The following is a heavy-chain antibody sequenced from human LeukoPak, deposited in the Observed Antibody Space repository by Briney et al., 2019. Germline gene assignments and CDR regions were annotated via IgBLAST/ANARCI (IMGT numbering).Heavy chain of an antibody. CDR1: GFTFSSYW. CDR3: ARDGILVAGTVDWFDP. Sequence: GGSLRLSCEASGFTFSSYWMHWVRQASGKGLVWVSRINSDGSTTSYADPVKGRFTISRDNAKNTLYLQMNSLRVEDTAMYYCARDGILVAGTVDWFDPWGQGTLVTVSS. D-gene: IGHD6-19*01. CDR2: INSDGSTT. V-gene: IGHV3-74*01. J-gene: IGHJ5*02.